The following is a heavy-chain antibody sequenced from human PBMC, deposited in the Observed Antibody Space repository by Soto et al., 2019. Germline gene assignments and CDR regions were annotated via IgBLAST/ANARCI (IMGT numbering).Heavy chain of an antibody. CDR2: IIPILGMA. Sequence: QVQLVQSGAEVKKPGSSVKVSCKASGGTFSSYTISWVRQAPGQGLEWMGRIIPILGMANYAQKFQGRVTITADKSTSTAYMELSSLRSEDTAVYYCARDPDPKYSGYDLQYYYYGMDVWGQGTTVTVSS. CDR1: GGTFSSYT. CDR3: ARDPDPKYSGYDLQYYYYGMDV. J-gene: IGHJ6*02. D-gene: IGHD5-12*01. V-gene: IGHV1-69*08.